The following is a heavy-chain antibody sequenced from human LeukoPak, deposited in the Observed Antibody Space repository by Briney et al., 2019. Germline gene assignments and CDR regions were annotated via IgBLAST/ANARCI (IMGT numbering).Heavy chain of an antibody. CDR2: ISAYNGNT. V-gene: IGHV1-18*01. J-gene: IGHJ6*02. Sequence: GASVKVSCKASGYTFTSYGFSWVRQAPGQGLEWMAWISAYNGNTNYAEKVQGRVTMTTDTSTSTAYMELRSLRSDDTAVYYCARTAAVGSGYGMDVWGQGTTVTVSS. CDR3: ARTAAVGSGYGMDV. D-gene: IGHD6-13*01. CDR1: GYTFTSYG.